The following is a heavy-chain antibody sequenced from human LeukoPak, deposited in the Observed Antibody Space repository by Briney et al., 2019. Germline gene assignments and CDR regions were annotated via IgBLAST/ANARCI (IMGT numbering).Heavy chain of an antibody. CDR2: IYYSGST. V-gene: IGHV4-61*08. J-gene: IGHJ3*02. Sequence: SQTLSLTCTVSGGSISSGGHSWSWIRQPPGKGLEWIGYIYYSGSTNYNPSLKSRVTISVDTSMNQFSLKLSSVTAADTAVYYCARVPGYYYDSSGYLSDAFDIWGQGTMVTVSS. CDR3: ARVPGYYYDSSGYLSDAFDI. D-gene: IGHD3-22*01. CDR1: GGSISSGGHS.